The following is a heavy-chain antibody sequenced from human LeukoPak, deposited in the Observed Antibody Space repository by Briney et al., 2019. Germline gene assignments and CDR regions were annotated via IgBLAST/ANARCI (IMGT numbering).Heavy chain of an antibody. CDR3: ARVPAVGYSYGFIPPYYYYGMDV. V-gene: IGHV4-34*01. J-gene: IGHJ6*02. CDR1: GGSFSGYY. CDR2: INHSGST. Sequence: SETLSLTCAVYGGSFSGYYCSWIRQPPGKGLEWIGEINHSGSTNYNPSLKSRVTISVDTSKNQFSLKLSSVTAADTAVYYCARVPAVGYSYGFIPPYYYYGMDVWGQGSTVTVSS. D-gene: IGHD5-18*01.